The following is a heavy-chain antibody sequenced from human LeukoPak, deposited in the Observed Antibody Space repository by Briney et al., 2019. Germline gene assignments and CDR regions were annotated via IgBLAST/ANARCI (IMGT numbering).Heavy chain of an antibody. Sequence: SETLSLTCTVSGGSISSGGYSWSWIRQHPGKGLEWIGYIYYSGSTYYNPSLKSRVTISVDTSKNQFSLKLSSVTAADTAVYYCARAARSEQLAYDYWGQGTLVTVSS. V-gene: IGHV4-31*03. CDR2: IYYSGST. J-gene: IGHJ4*02. D-gene: IGHD6-6*01. CDR3: ARAARSEQLAYDY. CDR1: GGSISSGGYS.